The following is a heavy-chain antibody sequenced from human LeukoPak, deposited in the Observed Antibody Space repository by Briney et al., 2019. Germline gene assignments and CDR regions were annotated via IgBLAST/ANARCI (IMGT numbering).Heavy chain of an antibody. Sequence: SETLSLTCTVSGGSISSYYWSWIRQPPGKGLEWIGYIYYSGSTNYNPSLKSRVTISVDTSKNQFSLKLSSVTATDTAVYYCASSYYYDSSGYYYHWGQGTLVTVSS. CDR1: GGSISSYY. CDR3: ASSYYYDSSGYYYH. V-gene: IGHV4-59*01. J-gene: IGHJ5*02. D-gene: IGHD3-22*01. CDR2: IYYSGST.